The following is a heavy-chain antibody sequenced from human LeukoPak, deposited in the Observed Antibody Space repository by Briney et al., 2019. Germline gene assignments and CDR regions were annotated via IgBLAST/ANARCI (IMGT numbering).Heavy chain of an antibody. CDR1: GFTFSDYY. Sequence: GGSLRLSCAASGFTFSDYYMSWIRQAPGKGLEWISYISSSGSTIYYADSVKGRFTISRDNAKNSLYLQMNSLRAEDTAVYYCARDGLVGARTFDYWGQGTLVTVSS. V-gene: IGHV3-11*01. D-gene: IGHD1-26*01. CDR2: ISSSGSTI. CDR3: ARDGLVGARTFDY. J-gene: IGHJ4*02.